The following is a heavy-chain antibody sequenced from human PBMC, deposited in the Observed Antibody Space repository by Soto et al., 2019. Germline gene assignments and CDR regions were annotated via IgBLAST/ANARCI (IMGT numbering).Heavy chain of an antibody. CDR1: GFTFSSYG. V-gene: IGHV3-30*18. D-gene: IGHD3-9*01. CDR3: AKEIKPYFGWSPPSYYFDY. J-gene: IGHJ4*02. Sequence: GGSLRLSCAASGFTFSSYGMHWVRQAPGKGLEWVAVISYDGSHKYYADSVKGRFTVPRDNSKNTLYLQMNSLRAEDMAVYYCAKEIKPYFGWSPPSYYFDYWGQGTLVTVSS. CDR2: ISYDGSHK.